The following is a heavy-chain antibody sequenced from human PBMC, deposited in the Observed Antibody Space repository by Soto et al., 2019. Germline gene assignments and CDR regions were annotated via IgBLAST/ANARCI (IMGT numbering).Heavy chain of an antibody. J-gene: IGHJ3*01. CDR1: GFIFSNYA. Sequence: EVQVLESGGGLVRPGGSLRLSCAASGFIFSNYAMNWVRQAPGKGLEWVSVIGGGGNSAYYADSVQGQFTISRDNSKNTLSLQVSSLTADYTAIYYCVRVGRGSFDFWGRGTMVTVSS. D-gene: IGHD5-12*01. CDR3: VRVGRGSFDF. CDR2: IGGGGNSA. V-gene: IGHV3-23*01.